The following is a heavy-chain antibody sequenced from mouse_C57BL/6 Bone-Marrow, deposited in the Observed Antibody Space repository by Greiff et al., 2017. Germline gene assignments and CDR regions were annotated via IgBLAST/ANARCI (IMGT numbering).Heavy chain of an antibody. CDR2: IRRKSSNYAT. D-gene: IGHD2-1*01. V-gene: IGHV10-3*01. CDR1: GFTFNTYA. J-gene: IGHJ1*03. CDR3: VRNGDGKGYFDF. Sequence: EVQLVESGGGLVQPKGSLKLSCAASGFTFNTYAMHWVRQAPGKGLEWVARIRRKSSNYATYYADSVKDRVTISRDDSQTMLYLQMNNLKTEDTAMYYCVRNGDGKGYFDFWGTGTTVTVSS.